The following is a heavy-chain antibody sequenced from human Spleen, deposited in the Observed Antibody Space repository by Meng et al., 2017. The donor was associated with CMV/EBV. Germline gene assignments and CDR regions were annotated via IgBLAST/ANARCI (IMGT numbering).Heavy chain of an antibody. CDR1: GFTFSSYT. CDR2: ISSSSSHI. Sequence: GESLKISCAASGFTFSSYTMNWVRQAPGKGLEWVSCISSSSSHIYYADSVRGRFTISRDNAKNSLYLQMNSLRAEDTALYYWATWRIQLSTWFDPWGQGTLVTVSS. J-gene: IGHJ5*02. V-gene: IGHV3-21*01. D-gene: IGHD5-18*01. CDR3: ATWRIQLSTWFDP.